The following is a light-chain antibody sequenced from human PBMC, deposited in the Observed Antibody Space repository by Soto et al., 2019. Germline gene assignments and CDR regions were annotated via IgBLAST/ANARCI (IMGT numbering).Light chain of an antibody. CDR3: QRGET. CDR2: AAS. Sequence: DIQMTQSPSSLSASVGDRVTITCRASQSISTYLNWYQQKPGKAPKLLISAASNLQSGVPSRFSGSGSGTDFTLTIPSLQPEDFATYYGQRGETFGQGTKVEIK. CDR1: QSISTY. V-gene: IGKV1-39*01. J-gene: IGKJ1*01.